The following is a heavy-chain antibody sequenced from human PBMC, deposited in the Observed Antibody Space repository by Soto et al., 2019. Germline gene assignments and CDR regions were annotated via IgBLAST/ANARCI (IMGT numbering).Heavy chain of an antibody. CDR2: IDPSDSYT. CDR1: GYSFTSYW. D-gene: IGHD3-10*01. J-gene: IGHJ6*02. V-gene: IGHV5-10-1*01. CDR3: AQPSPSFGESYYYYGMDV. Sequence: GESVKISCXGSGYSFTSYWISWVRQMPGKGLEWMGRIDPSDSYTNYSPSFQGHVTISADKSISTAYLQWSSLKASDTAMYYCAQPSPSFGESYYYYGMDVWGQGTTVTVSS.